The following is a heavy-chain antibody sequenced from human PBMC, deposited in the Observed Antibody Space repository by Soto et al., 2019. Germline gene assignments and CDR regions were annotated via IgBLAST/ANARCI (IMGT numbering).Heavy chain of an antibody. CDR3: ARDLDESKLDFDY. CDR1: GYTFTSYY. J-gene: IGHJ4*02. Sequence: GASVKVSCKASGYTFTSYYMHWVRQAPGQGLEWMGIINPSGGSTSYAQKFQGRVTMTTDTSTSTAYMELRSLRSDDTAVYYCARDLDESKLDFDYWGQGTLVTVSS. V-gene: IGHV1-46*01. D-gene: IGHD1-1*01. CDR2: INPSGGST.